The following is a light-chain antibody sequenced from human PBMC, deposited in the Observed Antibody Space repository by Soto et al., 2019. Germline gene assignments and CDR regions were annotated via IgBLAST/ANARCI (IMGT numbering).Light chain of an antibody. Sequence: DIQRTRPPFSLLPSVGERSPTPCGRSRGISGGLAWYQQKPGKAPKLLIYAASSLQSGVPSRFSGSGSGTDFTLTISSLQPEDFATCYCQQANSFPYTFGQGTKLEIK. CDR3: QQANSFPYT. CDR1: RGISGG. V-gene: IGKV1-12*01. CDR2: AAS. J-gene: IGKJ2*01.